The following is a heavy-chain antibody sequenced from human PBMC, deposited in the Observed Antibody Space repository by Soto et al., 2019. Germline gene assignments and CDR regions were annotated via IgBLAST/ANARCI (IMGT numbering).Heavy chain of an antibody. CDR3: ARMGFLEWLSPGFNWFDP. Sequence: SETLSLTCTVSGGSISSYYWSWIRQPPGKGLEWIGYIYYSGSTNYNPSLKSRVTISVDTSKNQFSLKLSSVTAADTAVYYCARMGFLEWLSPGFNWFDPWGQGTLVTVSS. CDR2: IYYSGST. J-gene: IGHJ5*02. V-gene: IGHV4-59*01. CDR1: GGSISSYY. D-gene: IGHD3-3*01.